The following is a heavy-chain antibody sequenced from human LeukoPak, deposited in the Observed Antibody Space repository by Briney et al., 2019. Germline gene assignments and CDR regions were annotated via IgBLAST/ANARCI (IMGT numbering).Heavy chain of an antibody. CDR3: ARDRDGGGSGSY. V-gene: IGHV1-18*01. CDR2: ISAYNGNT. CDR1: GYTFTSYG. J-gene: IGHJ4*02. D-gene: IGHD1-26*01. Sequence: WASVTVSCKASGYTFTSYGISWVRQAPGQGLEWMGWISAYNGNTNYAQKLQGRVTMTTDTSTSTAYMELRSLRSDDTAVYYCARDRDGGGSGSYWGQGTLVTVSS.